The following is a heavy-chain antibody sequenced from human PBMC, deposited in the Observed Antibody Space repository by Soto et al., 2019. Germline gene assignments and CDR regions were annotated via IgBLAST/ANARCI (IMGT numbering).Heavy chain of an antibody. J-gene: IGHJ5*02. CDR3: ARDQDDSENNWFDP. CDR2: IYHSGST. D-gene: IGHD3-3*01. Sequence: SETLSLTCAVSGYSISSGYYWGWIRQPPGKGLEWIGSIYHSGSTYYNPSLKSRVTISVDTSKNQFSLKLSSVTAADTAVYYCARDQDDSENNWFDPWGQGTLVTAPQ. CDR1: GYSISSGYY. V-gene: IGHV4-38-2*02.